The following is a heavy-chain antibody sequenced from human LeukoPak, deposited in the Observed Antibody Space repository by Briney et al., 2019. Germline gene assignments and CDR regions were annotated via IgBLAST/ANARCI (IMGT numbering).Heavy chain of an antibody. CDR3: ASSDSGSYHAYGY. V-gene: IGHV4-34*01. Sequence: PSETLSLTCAVYGGSFSGYYWSWIRQPPGKGLEWIGYIYHSGSTYYNPSLKSRVTISVDTSKNQFSLKLSSVTAADTAVYYCASSDSGSYHAYGYWGQGTLVTVSS. CDR1: GGSFSGYY. D-gene: IGHD1-26*01. CDR2: IYHSGST. J-gene: IGHJ4*02.